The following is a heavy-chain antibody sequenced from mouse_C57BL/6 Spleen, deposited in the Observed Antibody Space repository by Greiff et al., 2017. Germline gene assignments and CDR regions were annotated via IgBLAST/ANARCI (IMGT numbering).Heavy chain of an antibody. J-gene: IGHJ2*01. D-gene: IGHD2-2*01. Sequence: EVQLQQSGPELVKPGASVKISCKASGYSFTGYYMNWVKQSPEKSLEWIGEINPSTGGTTYNQRFKAKDTLTVDKSSSTAYMQLKSLTSEDSAVXDGARADGCDSYGFDYWGQGTTLTVSS. CDR3: ARADGCDSYGFDY. CDR1: GYSFTGYY. V-gene: IGHV1-42*01. CDR2: INPSTGGT.